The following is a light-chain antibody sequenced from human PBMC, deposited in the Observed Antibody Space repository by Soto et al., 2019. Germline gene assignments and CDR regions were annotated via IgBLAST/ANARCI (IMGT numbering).Light chain of an antibody. J-gene: IGKJ3*01. Sequence: DIQMTQSPSSLSASVGDRVTITFRASQNIGSSLSWYQQKPGKAPHLLIAAASTLQSGVPSRFTGSGSGTDFTLAISSLQPEDFATYYYQLSSSIPTFGPGTKVYI. V-gene: IGKV1-39*01. CDR2: AAS. CDR3: QLSSSIPT. CDR1: QNIGSS.